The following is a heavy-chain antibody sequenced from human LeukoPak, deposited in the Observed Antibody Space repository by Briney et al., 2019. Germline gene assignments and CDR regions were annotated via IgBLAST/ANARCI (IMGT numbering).Heavy chain of an antibody. CDR1: GDSVSSNSAA. V-gene: IGHV6-1*01. CDR3: ARSSSHYYDSSGYFHY. J-gene: IGHJ4*02. Sequence: SQTLSLTCAISGDSVSSNSAAWNWIRQSPSRGLEWLGRTYYRSKWYNDYAVSVKSRITINPDTSKNQFSLQLNSVTPEDTAVYYCARSSSHYYDSSGYFHYWGQGTLVTVSS. CDR2: TYYRSKWYN. D-gene: IGHD3-22*01.